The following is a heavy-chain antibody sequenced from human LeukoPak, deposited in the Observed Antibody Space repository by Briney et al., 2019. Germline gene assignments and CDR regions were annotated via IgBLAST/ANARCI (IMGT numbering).Heavy chain of an antibody. CDR3: AKLPREYCSSTSCPNWFDT. D-gene: IGHD2-2*01. CDR2: IWYDGSNK. J-gene: IGHJ5*02. Sequence: GGSLRLSCAASGFTFSSYGMHWVRQAPGKGLEWVAVIWYDGSNKYYADSVKGRFTTSRDNSENTLYLQMNSLRAEDTAVYYCAKLPREYCSSTSCPNWFDTWGQGTLVTVSS. V-gene: IGHV3-33*06. CDR1: GFTFSSYG.